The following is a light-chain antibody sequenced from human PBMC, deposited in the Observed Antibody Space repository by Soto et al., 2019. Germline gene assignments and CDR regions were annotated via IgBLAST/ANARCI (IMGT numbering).Light chain of an antibody. J-gene: IGKJ4*01. CDR2: TAS. Sequence: DVQMSQSPSCLSGSVGDSFTITCRASQSISSYLSWYQQKPGKPPNLLIYTASNLESGVPSRFSGSGSGTHFTLTISSLQPEDFATYYCQQSDSTPLAFGGGTKVDIK. CDR3: QQSDSTPLA. CDR1: QSISSY. V-gene: IGKV1-39*01.